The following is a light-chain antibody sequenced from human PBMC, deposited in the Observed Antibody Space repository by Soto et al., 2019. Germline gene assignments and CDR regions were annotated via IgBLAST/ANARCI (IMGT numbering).Light chain of an antibody. V-gene: IGKV3-20*01. Sequence: EIVLTQSPGTLSLSPGERATLSCRASQSVSSSYLAWYQQKPGQAPRLLIYGASSRATGIPARFSGSGSETDFTLTISDVEPEDFAAYYCHQRQSWPRTFGQGTKVDIK. CDR3: HQRQSWPRT. CDR1: QSVSSSY. CDR2: GAS. J-gene: IGKJ1*01.